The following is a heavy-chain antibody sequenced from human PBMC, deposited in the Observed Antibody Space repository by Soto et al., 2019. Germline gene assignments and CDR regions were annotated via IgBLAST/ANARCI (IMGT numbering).Heavy chain of an antibody. CDR3: VKGEYYYDSSGYYPFDY. CDR2: ISTNGGST. D-gene: IGHD3-22*01. Sequence: GGSLRLSCSASGFTFSIYAMHWVRQAPGKGLEYVSSISTNGGSTDYADSVKGRFTISRDNSKNTVYLQMSSLRVEDTAVYYCVKGEYYYDSSGYYPFDYWGQGTLDTSPQ. CDR1: GFTFSIYA. J-gene: IGHJ4*02. V-gene: IGHV3-64D*06.